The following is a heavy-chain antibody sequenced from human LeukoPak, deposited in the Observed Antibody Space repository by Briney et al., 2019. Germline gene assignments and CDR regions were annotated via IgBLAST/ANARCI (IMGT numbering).Heavy chain of an antibody. J-gene: IGHJ3*02. CDR2: INPNSGGT. Sequence: APVKVSCKASGYTFTGYYMHWVRQAPGQGLEWMGWINPNSGGTNYPQKFQGRVTMTRDTSISTAYMELSRLRSDDTAVYYCARAKTSDAFDIWGQGTMVTVSS. V-gene: IGHV1-2*02. CDR3: ARAKTSDAFDI. CDR1: GYTFTGYY.